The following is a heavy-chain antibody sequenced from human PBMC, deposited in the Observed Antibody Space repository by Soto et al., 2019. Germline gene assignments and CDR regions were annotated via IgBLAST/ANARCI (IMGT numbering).Heavy chain of an antibody. V-gene: IGHV3-23*01. Sequence: EVQLLESGGGSVQPGGSLRLSCAASEFTFSSYAMSWVRQAPGKGLEWVSSISGSGGGTYYADSVKGRFTISRDNARNSLFLQMSSLRDEDTAVYYCARGDCSGDRCYGMDVWGQGTSVTVSS. CDR2: ISGSGGGT. CDR3: ARGDCSGDRCYGMDV. CDR1: EFTFSSYA. D-gene: IGHD2-15*01. J-gene: IGHJ6*02.